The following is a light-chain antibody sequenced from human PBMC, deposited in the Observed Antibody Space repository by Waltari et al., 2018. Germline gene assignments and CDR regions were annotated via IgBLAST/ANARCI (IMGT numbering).Light chain of an antibody. Sequence: EIVLTQFPATLSLSPGERATLSCRASQSVSSSLTWYQQRVGQAPRLLIYDASNRATGIPARFSGSGSGTDFTLTISSLEPEDFAVYYCQLRSNWPPITFGQGTRLEIK. CDR2: DAS. CDR3: QLRSNWPPIT. V-gene: IGKV3-11*01. CDR1: QSVSSS. J-gene: IGKJ5*01.